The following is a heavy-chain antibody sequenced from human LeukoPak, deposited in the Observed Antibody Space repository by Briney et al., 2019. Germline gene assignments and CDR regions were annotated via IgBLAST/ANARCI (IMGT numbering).Heavy chain of an antibody. V-gene: IGHV4-59*01. J-gene: IGHJ4*02. D-gene: IGHD3-10*01. CDR3: ARAARFGELWDY. CDR2: IYYSGST. Sequence: SETLSLTCTVSGGSISSYYWSWIRQPPGKGLEWIGYIYYSGSTNYNPSLKSRVTISVDTSKNQFSLKLSSVTAADTAVYYCARAARFGELWDYWGQGTLVTVSS. CDR1: GGSISSYY.